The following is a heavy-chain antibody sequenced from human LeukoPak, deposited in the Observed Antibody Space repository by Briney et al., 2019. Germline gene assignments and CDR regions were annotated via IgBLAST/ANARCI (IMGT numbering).Heavy chain of an antibody. D-gene: IGHD5-18*01. V-gene: IGHV1-8*02. CDR3: ARGRPRCSYGYDAWFDY. CDR1: GYTFTSYC. J-gene: IGHJ4*02. Sequence: ASVKVSCKASGYTFTSYCMHWVRQATGQGLEWMGWMNPNSGNTGYAQKFQGRVTMTRNTPISTAYMELSSLRSEDTAVYYCARGRPRCSYGYDAWFDYWGQGTLVTVSS. CDR2: MNPNSGNT.